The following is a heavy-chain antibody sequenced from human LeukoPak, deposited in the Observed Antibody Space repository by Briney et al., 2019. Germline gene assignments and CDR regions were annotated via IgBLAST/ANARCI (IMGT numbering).Heavy chain of an antibody. D-gene: IGHD5-12*01. V-gene: IGHV3-20*04. J-gene: IGHJ4*02. Sequence: PGGSLRLSCAASGFTFDDYGMSWVRQAPGKGLEWVSGTNWNGGSTGYADSVTGRFTISRDNAKNSLYLQMNSLRAEDTALYYCARHSAYDRGGPGYWGQGTLVTVSS. CDR2: TNWNGGST. CDR3: ARHSAYDRGGPGY. CDR1: GFTFDDYG.